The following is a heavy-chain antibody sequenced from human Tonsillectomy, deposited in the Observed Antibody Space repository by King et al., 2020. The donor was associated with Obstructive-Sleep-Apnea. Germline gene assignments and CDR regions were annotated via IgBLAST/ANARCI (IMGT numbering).Heavy chain of an antibody. V-gene: IGHV4-38-2*02. CDR3: ARGGGPYSSGWYLNTGWFDP. J-gene: IGHJ5*02. Sequence: QLQESGPGLVKPSETLSLTCTVSGYSISSGYYWGWIRQPPGKGLEWIGSIYHSGSTYYNPSLKSRVTISVDTSKNQFSLKLGSVTAADTAVYYCARGGGPYSSGWYLNTGWFDPWGQGTLVTVSS. CDR1: GYSISSGYY. CDR2: IYHSGST. D-gene: IGHD6-19*01.